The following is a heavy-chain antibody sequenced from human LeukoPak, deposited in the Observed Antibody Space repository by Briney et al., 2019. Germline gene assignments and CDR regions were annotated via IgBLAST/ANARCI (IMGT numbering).Heavy chain of an antibody. CDR2: VSGSGVNT. CDR1: GYTFTSYY. J-gene: IGHJ4*02. CDR3: ARDQHYATDY. Sequence: ASVKVSCKASGYTFTSYYMHWVRQAPGQGLEWMGMVSGSGVNTKYAQKFRDRVTMTSDTSTSTVYMELSSLMSDDTAVYYCARDQHYATDYWGQGTLVTV. V-gene: IGHV1-46*03. D-gene: IGHD2-2*01.